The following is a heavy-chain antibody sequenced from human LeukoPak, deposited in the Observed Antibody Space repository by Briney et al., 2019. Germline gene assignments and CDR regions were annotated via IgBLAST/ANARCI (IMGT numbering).Heavy chain of an antibody. V-gene: IGHV3-23*01. D-gene: IGHD6-13*01. Sequence: GGSLRLSCAASGFTFSSYAMSWVRQAPGQGLEWVSGISGSGGNTYYADSVKGRFTISRDNSNNTLYLQMNSLRAEDTAVYYCARHSRGRWYVFDYWGQRTLVTVSS. CDR3: ARHSRGRWYVFDY. J-gene: IGHJ4*02. CDR2: ISGSGGNT. CDR1: GFTFSSYA.